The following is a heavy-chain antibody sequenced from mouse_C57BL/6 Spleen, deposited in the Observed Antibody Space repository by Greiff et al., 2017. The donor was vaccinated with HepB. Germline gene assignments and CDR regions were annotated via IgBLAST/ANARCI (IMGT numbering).Heavy chain of an antibody. V-gene: IGHV1-61*01. D-gene: IGHD4-1*02. CDR1: GYTFTSYW. J-gene: IGHJ4*01. CDR3: ARYNWDDYYAMDY. CDR2: IYPSDSET. Sequence: QVQLQQSGAELVRPGSSVKLSCKASGYTFTSYWMDWVKQRPGQGLEWIGNIYPSDSETHYNQKFKDKATLTVDKSSSTAYMQLSSLTSEDSAVYYCARYNWDDYYAMDYWGQGTSVTVSS.